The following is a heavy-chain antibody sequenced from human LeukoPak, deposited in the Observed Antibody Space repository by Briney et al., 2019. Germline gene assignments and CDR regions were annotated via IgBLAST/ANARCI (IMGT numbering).Heavy chain of an antibody. J-gene: IGHJ4*02. D-gene: IGHD2/OR15-2a*01. V-gene: IGHV3-23*01. CDR3: AKDSSVRVLNTYCFDY. Sequence: PGGSLRLSCAASGFTFSCYAMSWVRQAPGKWLEWVSIIRGSGGSTYYADSVMGRFTISRDNSKNTLYLQMSSLRAEDTAVYYCAKDSSVRVLNTYCFDYWGQGTLVTVSS. CDR2: IRGSGGST. CDR1: GFTFSCYA.